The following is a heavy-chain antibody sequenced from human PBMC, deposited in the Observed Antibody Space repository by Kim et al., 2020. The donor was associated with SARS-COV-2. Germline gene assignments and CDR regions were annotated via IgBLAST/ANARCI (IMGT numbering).Heavy chain of an antibody. J-gene: IGHJ4*02. Sequence: SDGSSMRYADSVNVRFSISRDNAKKSLSLQMNSLTPEDTAVYYCVREPANWGQGTLVTVSS. CDR3: VREPAN. V-gene: IGHV3-11*01. CDR2: SDGSSM.